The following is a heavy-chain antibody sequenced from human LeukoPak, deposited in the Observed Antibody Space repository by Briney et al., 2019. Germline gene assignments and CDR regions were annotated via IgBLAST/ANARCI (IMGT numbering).Heavy chain of an antibody. CDR3: ARQGGFGESGGGAFDI. V-gene: IGHV4-59*08. J-gene: IGHJ3*02. Sequence: SETLSLTCTVSGGSISSYYWSWIRQPPGKGLEWIGYIYYSGSTNYNPSLKSRVTISVDTSKNQFSLKLSSVTAADTAVYYCARQGGFGESGGGAFDIWGQGTMVTVSS. CDR2: IYYSGST. CDR1: GGSISSYY. D-gene: IGHD3-10*01.